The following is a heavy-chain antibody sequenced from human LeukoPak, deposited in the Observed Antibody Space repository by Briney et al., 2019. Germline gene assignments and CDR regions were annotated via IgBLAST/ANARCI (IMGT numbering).Heavy chain of an antibody. CDR3: ARGDYDSSGYYSRHAFDI. CDR1: GGSISSYY. V-gene: IGHV4-59*01. CDR2: IYYSGST. J-gene: IGHJ3*02. Sequence: SETLSLTCTVSGGSISSYYWSWIRQPPGKGLEWIGYIYYSGSTTYNPSLKSRVTISVDTSKNQFSLKLSSVTAADTAVYYCARGDYDSSGYYSRHAFDIWGQGTMVTVSS. D-gene: IGHD3-22*01.